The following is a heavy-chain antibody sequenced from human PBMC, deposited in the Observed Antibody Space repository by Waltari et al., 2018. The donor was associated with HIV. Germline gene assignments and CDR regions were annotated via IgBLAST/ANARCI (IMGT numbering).Heavy chain of an antibody. CDR3: ARDYCSSTSCTVDY. CDR1: GFTFSSYS. J-gene: IGHJ4*02. D-gene: IGHD2-2*01. CDR2: ISSSSSSK. Sequence: EVQLVESGGGLVQPGGSLRLSCVASGFTFSSYSMNWVRQAPGKGLEWVSYISSSSSSKYYADSVKGRCTISRDSAKNSLYLQMSSLRTEDTAVYYCARDYCSSTSCTVDYWGQGALVTVSS. V-gene: IGHV3-48*01.